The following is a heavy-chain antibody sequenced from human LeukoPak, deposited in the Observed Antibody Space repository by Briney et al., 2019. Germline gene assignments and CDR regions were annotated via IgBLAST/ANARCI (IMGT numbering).Heavy chain of an antibody. CDR1: GYTFTSYY. CDR3: ARDTSSTSRLIY. D-gene: IGHD2-2*01. CDR2: IDPSGGST. Sequence: GASVKVSCKASGYTFTSYYMHRGRQGPGQRVEWMGIIDPSGGSTSYAQKFQGRVTMTRDTSTSTVYMELSSLRSEDTAVYYCARDTSSTSRLIYWGQGTLVTVSS. J-gene: IGHJ4*02. V-gene: IGHV1-46*03.